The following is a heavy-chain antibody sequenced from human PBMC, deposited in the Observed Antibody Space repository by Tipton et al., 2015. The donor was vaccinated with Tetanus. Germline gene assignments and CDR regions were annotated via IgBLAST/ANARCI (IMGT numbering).Heavy chain of an antibody. CDR1: GFTFSSYW. Sequence: SLRLSCAASGFTFSSYWMHRVRQAPGKGLVWVSRINSDGSSTSYADSVKGRFTISRDNAKNTLSLQMNSLRAEDTAVYYCARLSANSYGYPQFDYWGQGTLVTVSS. CDR2: INSDGSST. J-gene: IGHJ4*02. CDR3: ARLSANSYGYPQFDY. D-gene: IGHD5-18*01. V-gene: IGHV3-74*01.